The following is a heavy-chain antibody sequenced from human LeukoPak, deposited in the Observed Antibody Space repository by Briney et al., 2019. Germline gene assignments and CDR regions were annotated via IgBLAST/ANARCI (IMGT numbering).Heavy chain of an antibody. Sequence: SETLSLTCTVSGGSISSYYWSWIRQPAGKGLEWIGRIYTSGSTNYNPSLKSRVTISVDTSKNQFSLKLSSVTAADTAVYYCARDRSVAAASLPFDPWGQGTLVTVSS. CDR1: GGSISSYY. V-gene: IGHV4-4*07. D-gene: IGHD6-13*01. J-gene: IGHJ5*02. CDR2: IYTSGST. CDR3: ARDRSVAAASLPFDP.